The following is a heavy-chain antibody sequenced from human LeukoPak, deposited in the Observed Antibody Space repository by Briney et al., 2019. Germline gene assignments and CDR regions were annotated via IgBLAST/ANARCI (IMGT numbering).Heavy chain of an antibody. D-gene: IGHD2-21*01. V-gene: IGHV3-53*01. CDR2: IHYDGKI. Sequence: SSGTLSLTCAVSGGSISSSNWWSWVRQPPGKGLEWVSIIHYDGKIRYAGSVGGRFTMYRDDSENTLFLQMNSLRVDDTAVYFCASGDGYLQPYWGQGTLVTVSS. J-gene: IGHJ4*02. CDR3: ASGDGYLQPY. CDR1: GGSISSSNW.